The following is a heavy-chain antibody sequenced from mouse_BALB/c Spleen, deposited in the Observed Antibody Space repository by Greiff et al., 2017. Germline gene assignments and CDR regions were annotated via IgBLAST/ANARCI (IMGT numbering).Heavy chain of an antibody. D-gene: IGHD1-1*01. CDR3: ARHSGSSYDYYAMDY. Sequence: EVQRVESGGGLVKPGGSLKLSCAASGFAFSSYDMSWVRQTPEKRLEWVAYISSGGGSTYYPDTVKGRFTISRDNAKNTLYLQMSSLKSEDTAMYYCARHSGSSYDYYAMDYWGQGTSVTVSS. CDR2: ISSGGGST. CDR1: GFAFSSYD. V-gene: IGHV5-12-1*01. J-gene: IGHJ4*01.